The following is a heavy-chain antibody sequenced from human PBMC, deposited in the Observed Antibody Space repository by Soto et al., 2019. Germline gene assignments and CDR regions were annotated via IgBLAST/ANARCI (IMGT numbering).Heavy chain of an antibody. D-gene: IGHD3-16*01. J-gene: IGHJ3*01. Sequence: QVQLVQSGADVKKPGSSVKVSCKTSGGSFGSSAISWVRQAPAQGLEWMGEIIPVFDKANDAQNFQGRLTITADELTGTVSMELSSLRSEDTAVYFCARLRRDWGDAFDLWGLGTFVTVSS. V-gene: IGHV1-69*01. CDR3: ARLRRDWGDAFDL. CDR1: GGSFGSSA. CDR2: IIPVFDKA.